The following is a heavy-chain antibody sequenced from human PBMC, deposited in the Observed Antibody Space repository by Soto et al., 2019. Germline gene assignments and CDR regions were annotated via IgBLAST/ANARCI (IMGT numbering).Heavy chain of an antibody. J-gene: IGHJ4*02. CDR2: IFWDDEK. CDR3: AHRDGYNYYHFQY. Sequence: QITLKESGPTLVKPTQTLTLTCTFSGFSLSTSGVGVGWVRQPPGKALEWLALIFWDDEKHYSPSLKSRVTITKDPSKNLVVLIMTNVDPVYTATYYCAHRDGYNYYHFQYWGQGTLVTVSS. V-gene: IGHV2-5*02. D-gene: IGHD5-12*01. CDR1: GFSLSTSGVG.